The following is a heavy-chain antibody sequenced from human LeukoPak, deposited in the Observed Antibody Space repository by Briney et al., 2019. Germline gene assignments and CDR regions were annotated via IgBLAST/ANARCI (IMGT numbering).Heavy chain of an antibody. CDR2: ITDSGDNT. Sequence: PGGPLRLSCAASGFNFSSYVMSWVRPPPGKALKWVSAITDSGDNTYYPHPVKGRFIISRDHSQITPYAQLSSLSAHDPPVLYCAKRGPAGAGKAPDYFDYWGQGTLVTVSS. CDR1: GFNFSSYV. CDR3: AKRGPAGAGKAPDYFDY. D-gene: IGHD6-19*01. J-gene: IGHJ4*02. V-gene: IGHV3-23*01.